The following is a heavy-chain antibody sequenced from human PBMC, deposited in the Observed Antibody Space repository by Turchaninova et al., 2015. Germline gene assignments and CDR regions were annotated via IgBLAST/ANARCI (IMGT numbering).Heavy chain of an antibody. J-gene: IGHJ4*02. D-gene: IGHD6-13*01. CDR3: ARVGSWYSSSWYSDY. Sequence: EVQLVESGGGLVQPGGSLRLSCAASGFTFSSYEMNWVRQAPGKGVEWVSYLSSGGTTRHYAESGKGRFTISRDNAKNSLYLQMNSLRAEDTAVYYCARVGSWYSSSWYSDYWGQGTLVTVSS. CDR1: GFTFSSYE. CDR2: LSSGGTTR. V-gene: IGHV3-48*03.